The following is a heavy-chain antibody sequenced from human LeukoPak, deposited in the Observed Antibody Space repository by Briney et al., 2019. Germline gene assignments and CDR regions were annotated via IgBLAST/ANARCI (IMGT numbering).Heavy chain of an antibody. CDR2: ISSSSSTI. J-gene: IGHJ4*02. D-gene: IGHD3-10*01. CDR3: ARGVRYYGSGSYYFDY. V-gene: IGHV3-48*01. CDR1: GFTFSSYS. Sequence: GGSLRLSCAASGFTFSSYSMNWVRQAPGKGLEWVSYISSSSSTIYYADSVKGRFTIPRDNAKNSLYLQMNSLRAEDTAVYYCARGVRYYGSGSYYFDYWGQGTLVTVSS.